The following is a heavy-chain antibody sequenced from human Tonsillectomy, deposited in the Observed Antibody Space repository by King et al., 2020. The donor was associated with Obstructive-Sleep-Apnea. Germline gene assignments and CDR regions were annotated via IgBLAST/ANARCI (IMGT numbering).Heavy chain of an antibody. V-gene: IGHV3-30*18. CDR1: GFTFSGYG. CDR3: AKVADIVTDYPLLGLDP. D-gene: IGHD3-9*01. Sequence: VQLVESGGGVVQPGRSLRLSCAASGFTFSGYGMHWVRQAPGKGLEWVAGISYDGSNKYYADSVQGRFTISRDNSKNTLYLQMNSLRAEDTAVDYCAKVADIVTDYPLLGLDPWGQGTLVTVSS. CDR2: ISYDGSNK. J-gene: IGHJ5*02.